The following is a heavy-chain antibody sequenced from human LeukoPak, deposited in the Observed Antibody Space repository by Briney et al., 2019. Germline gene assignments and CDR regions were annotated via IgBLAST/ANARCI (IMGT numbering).Heavy chain of an antibody. CDR2: IIPILGIA. CDR3: ARSYYDILTGYYKGVDY. Sequence: SVKVSCKASGGTFSSYAISWVRQAPGQGLEWMGRIIPILGIADYAQKFQGRVTITADKSTSTAYMELSSLRSEDTAVYYCARSYYDILTGYYKGVDYWGQGTLVTVSS. D-gene: IGHD3-9*01. J-gene: IGHJ4*02. V-gene: IGHV1-69*04. CDR1: GGTFSSYA.